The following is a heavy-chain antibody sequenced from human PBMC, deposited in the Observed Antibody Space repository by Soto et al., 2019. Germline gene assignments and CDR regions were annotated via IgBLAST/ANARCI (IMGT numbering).Heavy chain of an antibody. V-gene: IGHV1-46*01. Sequence: GASVKVSCKASGYTFTSYYMHWVRQAPGQGLEWMGIINPSGGSTSYAQKFQGRVTMTRDTSTSTVYMELSSLRSEDTAVYYCARDATFEFDLEWLLDYYYYGMDVWGQGTTVTVSS. D-gene: IGHD3-3*01. CDR1: GYTFTSYY. CDR3: ARDATFEFDLEWLLDYYYYGMDV. J-gene: IGHJ6*02. CDR2: INPSGGST.